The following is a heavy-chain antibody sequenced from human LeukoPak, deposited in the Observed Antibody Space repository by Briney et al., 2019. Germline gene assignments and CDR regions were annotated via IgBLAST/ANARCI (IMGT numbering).Heavy chain of an antibody. Sequence: ASVKVSCEASGYSFNSQGMNWVRQAPGQGLEWMGWINTDFGNPTYAQGFTGRFVFSLDSSVSTAYLQISNLMPEDTAKYYCAREILRFDIWGQGTMVIVSS. J-gene: IGHJ3*02. CDR3: AREILRFDI. CDR2: INTDFGNP. V-gene: IGHV7-4-1*02. CDR1: GYSFNSQG.